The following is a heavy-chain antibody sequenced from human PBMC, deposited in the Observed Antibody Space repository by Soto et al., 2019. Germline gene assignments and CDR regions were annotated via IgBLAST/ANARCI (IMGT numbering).Heavy chain of an antibody. CDR2: IIPILGIA. J-gene: IGHJ4*02. CDR3: AAESGANSA. Sequence: QVQLVQSGAEVKKPGSSVKVSCKASGGTFSSYTINWVRQAPGQGLEWVGRIIPILGIAKNAQKFQGRVTITADKSTSTAYMELSSRGSEDTAVYYCAAESGANSAWVQGTLVTVSS. CDR1: GGTFSSYT. V-gene: IGHV1-69*02. D-gene: IGHD7-27*01.